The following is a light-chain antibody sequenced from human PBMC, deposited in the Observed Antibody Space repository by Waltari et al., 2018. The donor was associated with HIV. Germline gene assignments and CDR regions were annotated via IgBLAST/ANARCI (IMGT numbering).Light chain of an antibody. CDR2: RNN. J-gene: IGLJ3*02. V-gene: IGLV1-47*01. CDR1: NSNIGPTS. CDR3: ATWDDSLIWV. Sequence: QPVLTQPPSASGTPGPGLTISCYRSNSNIGPTSVYWYTHHPGMAPTLLIYRNNRRPSGIPDRFSGSRSGTSASLAISGLRSEDEADYYCATWDDSLIWVFGGGTKLTVL.